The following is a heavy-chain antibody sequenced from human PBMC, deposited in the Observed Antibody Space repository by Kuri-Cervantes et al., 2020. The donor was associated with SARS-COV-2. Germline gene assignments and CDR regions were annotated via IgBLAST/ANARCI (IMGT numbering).Heavy chain of an antibody. CDR1: GFTFSSYA. CDR3: AREGYYYDSGTYYNQDAFDI. V-gene: IGHV3-30*04. J-gene: IGHJ3*02. CDR2: ISYDGSNK. Sequence: GESLKISCAASGFTFSSYAMHWVRQAPGKGLEWVAVISYDGSNKYYADSVKGRFTISRDNSKNTLYLQMNSLRAEDTAVYYCAREGYYYDSGTYYNQDAFDIWGQGTMVTVSS. D-gene: IGHD3-10*01.